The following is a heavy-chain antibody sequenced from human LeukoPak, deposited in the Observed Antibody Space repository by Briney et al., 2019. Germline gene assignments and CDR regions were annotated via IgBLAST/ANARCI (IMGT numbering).Heavy chain of an antibody. J-gene: IGHJ6*02. CDR1: GVSISSGAYS. CDR2: IYHSGST. Sequence: SETLSLTCAVSGVSISSGAYSWSWIRQPPGKGLEWIGYIYHSGSTYYNPSLKSRVTISVDRSKNHFSLRLSSVTAADMAVYYCAGLHDSSGYYPEYNGMDVWGQGTTVTVSS. CDR3: AGLHDSSGYYPEYNGMDV. D-gene: IGHD3-22*01. V-gene: IGHV4-30-2*01.